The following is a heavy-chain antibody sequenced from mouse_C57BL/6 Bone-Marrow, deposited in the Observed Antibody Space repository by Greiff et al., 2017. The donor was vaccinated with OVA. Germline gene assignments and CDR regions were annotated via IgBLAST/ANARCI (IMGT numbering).Heavy chain of an antibody. Sequence: EVMLVESGGDLVKPGGSLKLSCAASGFTFSSYGLSWVRQTPDKRLEWVATISSGGSYTYYPDSVKGRFTISRDNAKNTLYLQMSSLKSEDTAMYYCARGPLYAMDYWGQGTSVTVSS. V-gene: IGHV5-6*02. D-gene: IGHD6-1*01. CDR2: ISSGGSYT. CDR3: ARGPLYAMDY. J-gene: IGHJ4*01. CDR1: GFTFSSYG.